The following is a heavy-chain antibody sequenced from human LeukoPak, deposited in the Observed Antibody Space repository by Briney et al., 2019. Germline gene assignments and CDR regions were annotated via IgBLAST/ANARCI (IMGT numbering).Heavy chain of an antibody. J-gene: IGHJ4*02. V-gene: IGHV4-34*01. CDR2: INHSGST. CDR1: GGSFSGYY. CDR3: AVVVAAIGLVY. Sequence: PSETLSLTCAVYGGSFSGYYWSWIRQPPGKGLEWIGEINHSGSTNYNPSLKSRVTISVDTSKNQFSLKLSSVTAADTAVYYCAVVVAAIGLVYWGQATLVTVSS. D-gene: IGHD2-15*01.